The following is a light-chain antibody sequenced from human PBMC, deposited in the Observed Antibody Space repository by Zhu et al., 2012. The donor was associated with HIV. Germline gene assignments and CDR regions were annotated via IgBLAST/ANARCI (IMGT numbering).Light chain of an antibody. CDR2: DAS. CDR1: RSVSSF. CDR3: QQRSNWPLT. Sequence: IVLTQSPATLSLSPGERATVSCRASRSVSSFVAWYQQKPGQPPRLLIYDASKRATGIPARFSGSGSGTDFTLTSSSLEPEDFALYYCQQRSNWPLTFGGGTRVEI. J-gene: IGKJ4*01. V-gene: IGKV3-11*01.